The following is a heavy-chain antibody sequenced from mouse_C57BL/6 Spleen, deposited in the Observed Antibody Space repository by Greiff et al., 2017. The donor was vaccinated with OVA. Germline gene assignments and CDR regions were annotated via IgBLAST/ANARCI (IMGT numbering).Heavy chain of an antibody. Sequence: EVQVVESEGGLVQPGSSMKLSCTASGFTFSDYYMAWVRQVPEKGLEWVANINYDGSSTYYLDSLKSRFIISRDNAKNILYLQMSSLKSEDTATYYCARADDYDGWYFDVWGTGTTVTVSS. V-gene: IGHV5-16*01. CDR1: GFTFSDYY. J-gene: IGHJ1*03. CDR3: ARADDYDGWYFDV. D-gene: IGHD2-4*01. CDR2: INYDGSST.